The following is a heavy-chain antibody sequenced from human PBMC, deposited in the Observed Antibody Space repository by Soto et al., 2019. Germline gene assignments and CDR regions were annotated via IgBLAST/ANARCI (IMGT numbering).Heavy chain of an antibody. J-gene: IGHJ4*02. D-gene: IGHD3-3*01. CDR1: GGSISSGDYY. CDR2: IYYSGST. CDR3: ARATIFGVVIFDY. V-gene: IGHV4-30-4*01. Sequence: QVQLQESGPGLVKPSQTLSLTCTVSGGSISSGDYYWSWIRQPPGKGLEWIGYIYYSGSTYYNPSLKSRVTISVDTSKDQFSLKLSSVTAADTAVYYCARATIFGVVIFDYWGQGTLVTVSS.